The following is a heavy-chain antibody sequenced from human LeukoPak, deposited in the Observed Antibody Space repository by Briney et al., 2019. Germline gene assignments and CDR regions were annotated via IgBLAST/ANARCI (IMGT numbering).Heavy chain of an antibody. J-gene: IGHJ4*02. D-gene: IGHD6-19*01. CDR3: AKDGWVHSSGWYSY. Sequence: PGGSLRLSCAASGFTFSSYAMSWVRQAPGKGLEWVSTISGSGGTTYYADSVKGRFTISRDNSKNTLYLQINSLRAEDTAVYYCAKDGWVHSSGWYSYWGQGTLVTVSS. CDR1: GFTFSSYA. V-gene: IGHV3-23*01. CDR2: ISGSGGTT.